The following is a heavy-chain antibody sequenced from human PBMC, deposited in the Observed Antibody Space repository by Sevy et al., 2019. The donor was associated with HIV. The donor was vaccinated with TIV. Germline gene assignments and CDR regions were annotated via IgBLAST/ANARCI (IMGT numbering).Heavy chain of an antibody. CDR2: ISSGSTYI. J-gene: IGHJ5*02. V-gene: IGHV3-21*01. CDR1: GFSFNTYT. Sequence: GGSLRLSCAASGFSFNTYTMDWVRQAPGKGLEWVSSISSGSTYIFYADSVKGRFTISRDNAKNSLFLQMSGLRVEDTTVYYCARGLKNSWFDPWGQGTLVTVSS. CDR3: ARGLKNSWFDP.